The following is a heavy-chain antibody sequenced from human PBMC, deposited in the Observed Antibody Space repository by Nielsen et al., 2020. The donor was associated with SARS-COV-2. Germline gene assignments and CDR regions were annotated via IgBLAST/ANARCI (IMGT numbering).Heavy chain of an antibody. D-gene: IGHD2-2*01. Sequence: GGSLRLSCAASEFSVSRNYITWVRQAPGKGLEWVSIIYGGGSISYADSVEGRFTISRDNSKNTAYLQMNSLKLEDTAVYFCARETIDHTSSFFDYWGQGTLVTVSS. CDR3: ARETIDHTSSFFDY. CDR2: IYGGGSI. V-gene: IGHV3-53*05. J-gene: IGHJ4*02. CDR1: EFSVSRNY.